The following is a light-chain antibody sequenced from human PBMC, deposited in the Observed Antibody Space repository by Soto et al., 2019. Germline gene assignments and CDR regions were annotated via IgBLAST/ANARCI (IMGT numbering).Light chain of an antibody. Sequence: QSVLTQPPSVSGAPGQRVTISCTGSNSNIGAGYDVHWYQQLPGTAPKLLIYGNSNRPSGVPDRFSGSNSGTSASLAITGLHAEDQADYYCQSYDSSLSVLYVFGTGTKFTVL. CDR2: GNS. CDR3: QSYDSSLSVLYV. J-gene: IGLJ1*01. CDR1: NSNIGAGYD. V-gene: IGLV1-40*01.